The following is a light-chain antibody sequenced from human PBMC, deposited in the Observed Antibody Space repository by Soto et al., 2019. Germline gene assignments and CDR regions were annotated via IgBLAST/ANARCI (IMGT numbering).Light chain of an antibody. V-gene: IGLV1-44*01. J-gene: IGLJ2*01. CDR1: SSNIASNT. CDR3: AAWDDSLNAVV. Sequence: QAVVTQPPSASGTPGQTVTISCSGSSSNIASNTVNWSQQLPRTAPKLLIYNNNERPSGVPDRFAGSKSGTSASLAISGLRSEDEADYYCAAWDDSLNAVVFGGGTKLTVL. CDR2: NNN.